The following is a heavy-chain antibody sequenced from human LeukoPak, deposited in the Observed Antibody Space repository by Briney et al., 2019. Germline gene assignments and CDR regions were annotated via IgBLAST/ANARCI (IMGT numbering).Heavy chain of an antibody. V-gene: IGHV4-39*01. CDR1: GGSISSSSYY. CDR3: ASSKVDYFDY. J-gene: IGHJ4*02. Sequence: SSETLSLTCAVSGGSISSSSYYWGWIRQPPGKGLEWIGSSYYSWRTYYNPSLKSRVTISVDTSKNQFSLKLSSVTAAETAVYYCASSKVDYFDYWGQGTLVTASS. CDR2: SYYSWRT.